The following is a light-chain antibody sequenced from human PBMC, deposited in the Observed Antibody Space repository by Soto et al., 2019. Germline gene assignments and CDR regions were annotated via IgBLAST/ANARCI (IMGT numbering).Light chain of an antibody. CDR2: HAS. CDR3: QQGKTFPYT. Sequence: IQMTQSPSTVSASVGDGINISCRSAPDIGDWLAWYQQRPGKAPKLLIFHASTLHSGVPPRFSGTRSGTIFTLTVSALQPEDFATYYCQQGKTFPYTFGQGTRLET. CDR1: PDIGDW. J-gene: IGKJ2*01. V-gene: IGKV1-12*01.